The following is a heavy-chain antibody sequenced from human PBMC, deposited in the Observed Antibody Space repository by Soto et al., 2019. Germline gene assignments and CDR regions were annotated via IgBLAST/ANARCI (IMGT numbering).Heavy chain of an antibody. D-gene: IGHD5-12*01. V-gene: IGHV4-39*07. CDR1: RGSISSGTNY. J-gene: IGHJ4*03. CDR3: ARERSRDGYIRESGTFDY. CDR2: IYYSGST. Sequence: SDTLSLTCTVSRGSISSGTNYWAWIRQPPGKGLEWIANIYYSGSTYYNPSLKSRVTISVDTSKNQFSLKLSSVTAADTAVYYCARERSRDGYIRESGTFDYWGQGTTVTVSS.